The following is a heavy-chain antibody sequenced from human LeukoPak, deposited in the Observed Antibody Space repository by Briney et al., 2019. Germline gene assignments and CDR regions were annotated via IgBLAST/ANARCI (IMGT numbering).Heavy chain of an antibody. CDR2: VYHTGST. CDR1: GGSISSYY. V-gene: IGHV4-59*01. D-gene: IGHD6-19*01. Sequence: SETLSLTCTVSGGSISSYYWSWIRQPPGKELEWIGYVYHTGSTNYNPSLKSRVTISVDTSKNEFSLNMTSVTAADTAVYYCARGFASGWYSRYDPWGQGTLVTVSS. J-gene: IGHJ5*02. CDR3: ARGFASGWYSRYDP.